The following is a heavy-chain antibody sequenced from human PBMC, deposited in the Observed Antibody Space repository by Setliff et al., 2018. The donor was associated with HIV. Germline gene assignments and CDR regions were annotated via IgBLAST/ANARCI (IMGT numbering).Heavy chain of an antibody. Sequence: ASVKVSCKASGYTFTRYYIHWVRQAPGQGLEWMGVINPTGGSTTYAQKFQGRVTMTRDKSTGAVYMELSSRRSEDTALYYFARRSHVSFNFYMAVWGRGTPVTVSS. CDR1: GYTFTRYY. CDR2: INPTGGST. CDR3: ARRSHVSFNFYMAV. V-gene: IGHV1-46*01. J-gene: IGHJ6*03. D-gene: IGHD1-26*01.